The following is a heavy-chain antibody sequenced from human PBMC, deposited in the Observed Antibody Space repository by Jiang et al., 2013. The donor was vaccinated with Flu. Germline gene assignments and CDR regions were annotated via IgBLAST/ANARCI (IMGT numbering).Heavy chain of an antibody. CDR3: ARDRFSGYDLSYYYGMDV. CDR1: GGTFSSYT. J-gene: IGHJ6*02. V-gene: IGHV1-69*04. CDR2: INPILSIE. Sequence: SGAEVKKPGSSVKVSCKVSGGTFSSYTISWVRQAPGQGLEWMGRINPILSIENYARKFQGRVTITADKSTGTAYMELSSLRSEDTAVYYCARDRFSGYDLSYYYGMDVWGQGTTVTVSS. D-gene: IGHD5-12*01.